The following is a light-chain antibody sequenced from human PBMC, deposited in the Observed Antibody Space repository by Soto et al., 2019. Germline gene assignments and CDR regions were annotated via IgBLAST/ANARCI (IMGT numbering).Light chain of an antibody. Sequence: DIQMTQSPSTLSASMGDTDTVTCRASQSVSGWLAWYQQKPGEAPKLLIYDASALPRGVPSRFSGSGSWTKCTLAIASLQPDDFSTDYCQQYETFSGTFGPGTKV. V-gene: IGKV1-5*01. CDR1: QSVSGW. CDR3: QQYETFSGT. J-gene: IGKJ1*01. CDR2: DAS.